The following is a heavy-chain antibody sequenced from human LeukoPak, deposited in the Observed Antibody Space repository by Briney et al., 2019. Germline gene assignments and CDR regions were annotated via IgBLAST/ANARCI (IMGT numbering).Heavy chain of an antibody. V-gene: IGHV3-48*02. CDR2: ISSSGSTK. J-gene: IGHJ5*02. CDR1: GFTFSSYS. CDR3: AIEGYCSGGTCYTNWFDT. D-gene: IGHD2-15*01. Sequence: RPGGSLRLSCAASGFTFSSYSMNWVRQAPGKGLEWVSYISSSGSTKYYADSVKGRFTISRDNAQDSLYLQMNSLRDEDTAVYYCAIEGYCSGGTCYTNWFDTWGQGTLVTVSS.